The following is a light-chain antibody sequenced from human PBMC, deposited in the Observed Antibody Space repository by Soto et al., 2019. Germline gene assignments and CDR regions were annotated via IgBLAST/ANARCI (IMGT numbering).Light chain of an antibody. CDR2: LGS. Sequence: DIVMTQSALSLPVTPGEPAYISCSSSQSLLHSNGYNYLDWYLQKPGQSPQLLIYLGSNRASGVPDRFIGIGSGTDFTLQISRVEAEEVGVDDCTQALATFTGGQGTRLEIK. J-gene: IGKJ5*01. CDR1: QSLLHSNGYNY. CDR3: TQALATFT. V-gene: IGKV2-28*01.